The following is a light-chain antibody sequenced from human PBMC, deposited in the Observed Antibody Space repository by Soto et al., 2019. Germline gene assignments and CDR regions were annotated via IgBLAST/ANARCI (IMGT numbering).Light chain of an antibody. CDR2: GAS. V-gene: IGKV3-20*01. CDR3: QQYGSFSWT. CDR1: QSILSGR. J-gene: IGKJ1*01. Sequence: EIVLTQSPDTLPLSPGERATLSGSASQSILSGRLAWYQQKPGQAPTLVIFGASGRATGIPDRFSGSGSGTDFTLTISRLEPEDFAVYYCQQYGSFSWTFGQGTKVDIK.